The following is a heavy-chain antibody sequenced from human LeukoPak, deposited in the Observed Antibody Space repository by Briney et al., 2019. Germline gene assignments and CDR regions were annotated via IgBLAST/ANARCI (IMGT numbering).Heavy chain of an antibody. CDR3: ARPNWNYKAFDI. D-gene: IGHD1-7*01. J-gene: IGHJ3*02. CDR2: IIPIFGTA. Sequence: SVKVSCKASGGTFSSYAISWVRQAPGQGLEWMGGIIPIFGTANYAQKFQGRVTITADESTSTAYMELSSLRSEDTAVYYCARPNWNYKAFDIWGQGTMVTVSS. V-gene: IGHV1-69*13. CDR1: GGTFSSYA.